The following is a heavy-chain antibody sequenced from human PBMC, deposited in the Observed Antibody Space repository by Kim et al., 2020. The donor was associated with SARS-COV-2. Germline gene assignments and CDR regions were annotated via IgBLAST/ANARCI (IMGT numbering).Heavy chain of an antibody. CDR3: ARDYGDYDKPIYFDY. CDR2: IIPIFGTA. D-gene: IGHD4-17*01. J-gene: IGHJ4*02. CDR1: GGTFSSYA. Sequence: SVKVSCKASGGTFSSYAISWVRQAPGQGLEWMGGIIPIFGTANYAQKFQGRVTITADESTSTAYMELSSLRSEDTAVYYCARDYGDYDKPIYFDYWGQGTLVTVSS. V-gene: IGHV1-69*13.